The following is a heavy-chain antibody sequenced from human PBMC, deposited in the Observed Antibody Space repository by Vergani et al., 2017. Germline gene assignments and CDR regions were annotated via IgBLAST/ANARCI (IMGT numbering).Heavy chain of an antibody. J-gene: IGHJ4*02. CDR1: GGSISSSSYY. V-gene: IGHV4-39*01. D-gene: IGHD6-13*01. CDR2: IYYSGST. Sequence: QLQLQESGPGLVKPSETLSLTCTVSGGSISSSSYYWGWIRQPPGKGLEWIGSIYYSGSTYYNPSLKSRLTISVDTSKNQFSLKLSSVTAADTAVYYCASHSSSWDHFDYWGQGTLVTVSS. CDR3: ASHSSSWDHFDY.